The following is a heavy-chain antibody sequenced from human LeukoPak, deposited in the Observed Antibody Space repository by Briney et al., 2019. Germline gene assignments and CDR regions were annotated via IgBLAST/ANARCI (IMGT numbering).Heavy chain of an antibody. CDR1: GGSISSYY. CDR3: ARTSTVTTGSWFDP. Sequence: SETLSLTCTVSGGSISSYYWSWIRQLPGKGLEWIGYIYYSGSTNYNPSLKSRVTISVDTSKNQFSLKLSSVTAADTAVYYCARTSTVTTGSWFDPWGQGTLVTVSS. CDR2: IYYSGST. D-gene: IGHD4-17*01. V-gene: IGHV4-59*01. J-gene: IGHJ5*02.